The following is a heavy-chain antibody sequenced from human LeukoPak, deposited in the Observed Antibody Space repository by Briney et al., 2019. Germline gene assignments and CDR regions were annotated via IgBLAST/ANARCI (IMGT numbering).Heavy chain of an antibody. Sequence: GGSLRLSCAASGFTFRDYYMSWIRQAPGKGLEWVSYISSSGSTIYYADSVKGRFTISRDNAKNSLYLQMNSLRAEDTAVYYCARDGRYNWNFGWFDPWGQGTLVTVSS. CDR2: ISSSGSTI. V-gene: IGHV3-11*01. CDR1: GFTFRDYY. CDR3: ARDGRYNWNFGWFDP. D-gene: IGHD1-7*01. J-gene: IGHJ5*02.